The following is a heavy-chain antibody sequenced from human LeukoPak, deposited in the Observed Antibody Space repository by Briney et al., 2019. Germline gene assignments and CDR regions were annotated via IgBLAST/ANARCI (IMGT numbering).Heavy chain of an antibody. CDR1: GFTFSSYS. J-gene: IGHJ4*02. D-gene: IGHD6-13*01. CDR2: ISDDGTNK. V-gene: IGHV3-30-3*01. CDR3: AKDFSSSWTTRLDY. Sequence: PGGSLRLSCVASGFTFSSYSMHLVRLAPGKGLEWVAVISDDGTNKFYADSVKGRFTISRDNSKNTLFVQMKSLRAEDTAEYYCAKDFSSSWTTRLDYWGQGTLVTVSS.